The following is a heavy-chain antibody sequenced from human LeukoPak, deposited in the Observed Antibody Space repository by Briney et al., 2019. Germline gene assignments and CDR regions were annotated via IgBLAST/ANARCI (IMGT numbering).Heavy chain of an antibody. CDR3: AKDSLPDWLLTPYFDY. J-gene: IGHJ4*02. CDR2: INPNSGGT. D-gene: IGHD3-9*01. Sequence: ASVKVSCKASGYTFTGYYMHWVRQAPGQGLEWMGWINPNSGGTNYAQKFQGRVTMTRDTSISTAYMELSRLRSDGTAVYYCAKDSLPDWLLTPYFDYWGQGTLVTVSS. V-gene: IGHV1-2*02. CDR1: GYTFTGYY.